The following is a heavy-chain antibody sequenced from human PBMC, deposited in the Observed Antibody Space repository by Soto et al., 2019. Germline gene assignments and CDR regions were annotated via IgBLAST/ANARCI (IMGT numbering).Heavy chain of an antibody. CDR2: IIPIFGTA. J-gene: IGHJ5*02. D-gene: IGHD2-2*01. CDR3: ARGGYCSSTSCLHPYNWFDP. CDR1: GGTFSSYA. V-gene: IGHV1-69*06. Sequence: GASVKVSCKASGGTFSSYAISWVRQAPGQGLEWMGGIIPIFGTANYAQKFQGRVTITADKSTSTAYMELSSLRSEDTAVYYCARGGYCSSTSCLHPYNWFDPWGQGTLVNV.